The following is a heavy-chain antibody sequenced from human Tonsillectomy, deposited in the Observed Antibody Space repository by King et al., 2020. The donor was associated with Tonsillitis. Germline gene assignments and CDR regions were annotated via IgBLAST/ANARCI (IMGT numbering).Heavy chain of an antibody. CDR2: IGTTGDT. D-gene: IGHD2-2*01. Sequence: VQLVQSGGGLVQPGGSLRLSCAASGFTFSSYDMHWVRQITGEGLEWVSAIGTTGDTYYPGSVKGRLTISRENAKNSLYLQMNSLRAGDTAVYYCARGAHIVVVPAAIRGDAFDIWGQGTLVTVSS. CDR1: GFTFSSYD. V-gene: IGHV3-13*04. J-gene: IGHJ3*02. CDR3: ARGAHIVVVPAAIRGDAFDI.